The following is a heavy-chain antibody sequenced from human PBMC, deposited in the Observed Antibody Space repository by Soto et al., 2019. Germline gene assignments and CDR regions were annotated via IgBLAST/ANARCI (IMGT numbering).Heavy chain of an antibody. D-gene: IGHD6-19*01. CDR3: ARDLYVSVAVDSQWGNYYYGMDV. CDR1: RFTFSSYA. Sequence: PGGSLRLSCTASRFTFSSYAMNWVRQAPGKGLEWVALISYDGSNKYYADSVKGRFTISRDDSKNTLFLRISSLRTEDTAVYYCARDLYVSVAVDSQWGNYYYGMDVWGQGTAVTVSS. CDR2: ISYDGSNK. V-gene: IGHV3-30-3*01. J-gene: IGHJ6*02.